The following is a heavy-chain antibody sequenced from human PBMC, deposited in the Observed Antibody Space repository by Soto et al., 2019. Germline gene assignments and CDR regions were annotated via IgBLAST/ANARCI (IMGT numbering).Heavy chain of an antibody. CDR1: GGSISSGGYY. J-gene: IGHJ6*02. CDR2: IYYSGST. V-gene: IGHV4-31*03. CDR3: ARPLVPAAATQYYYGLDV. D-gene: IGHD2-2*01. Sequence: SETLSLTCTVSGGSISSGGYYWSWIRQHPGKGLEWIGYIYYSGSTYYNPSLKSRVTISVDTSKNQFSLKLSSVTAADTAVYYCARPLVPAAATQYYYGLDVWGQGTTVTVSS.